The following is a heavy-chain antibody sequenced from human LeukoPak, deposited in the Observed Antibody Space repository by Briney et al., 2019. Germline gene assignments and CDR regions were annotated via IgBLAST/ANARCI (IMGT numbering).Heavy chain of an antibody. CDR1: GFTLSPFW. V-gene: IGHV3-74*01. CDR3: ARDMWGTFDY. Sequence: GGSLRLSCAASGFTLSPFWMHWVRQSPGKGPVWVSRIGPDGSVTNYADSVKGRFTISRDNARNTLYLQISSLSVEDTAVCFCARDMWGTFDYWGQGALVTVSS. CDR2: IGPDGSVT. J-gene: IGHJ4*02. D-gene: IGHD1-1*01.